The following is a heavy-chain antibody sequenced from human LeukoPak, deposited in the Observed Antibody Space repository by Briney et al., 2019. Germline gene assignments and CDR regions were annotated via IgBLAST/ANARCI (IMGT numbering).Heavy chain of an antibody. D-gene: IGHD3-9*01. V-gene: IGHV3-23*01. CDR2: ISGSGGST. CDR1: GFTFSSYG. CDR3: AHVLRYFDWLADY. Sequence: PGRSLRLSCAASGFTFSSYGMHWVRQAPGKGLEWVSAISGSGGSTYYADSVKGRFTISRDNSKNTLYLQMNSLRAEDTAVYYCAHVLRYFDWLADYWGQGTLVTVSS. J-gene: IGHJ4*02.